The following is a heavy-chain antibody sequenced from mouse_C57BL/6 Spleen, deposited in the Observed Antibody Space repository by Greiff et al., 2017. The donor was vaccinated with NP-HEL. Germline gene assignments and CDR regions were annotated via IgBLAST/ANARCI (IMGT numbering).Heavy chain of an antibody. Sequence: VKLQQPGAELVKPGASVKMSCKASGYTFTSYWITWVKQRPGQGLEWIGDIYPGSGSTNYNVKFKSKATLTVDTSSSTAYMQLSSLTSEDSAVYYCARYYYGQWYFDVWGTGTTVTVSS. D-gene: IGHD1-1*01. CDR1: GYTFTSYW. CDR2: IYPGSGST. V-gene: IGHV1-55*01. CDR3: ARYYYGQWYFDV. J-gene: IGHJ1*03.